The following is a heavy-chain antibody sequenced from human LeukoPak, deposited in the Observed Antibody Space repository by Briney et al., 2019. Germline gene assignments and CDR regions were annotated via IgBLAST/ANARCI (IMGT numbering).Heavy chain of an antibody. CDR3: ARGRHYSSSRTRTGWKANWFDP. D-gene: IGHD6-13*01. Sequence: PSETLSLTCTVSGGSISSSSYYWGWIRQPPGKGLEWIGSIYYSGSTYYNPSLKSRVTISVDASKNQFSLKLSSVTAADTAVYYCARGRHYSSSRTRTGWKANWFDPWGQGTLVTVSS. V-gene: IGHV4-39*01. CDR2: IYYSGST. J-gene: IGHJ5*02. CDR1: GGSISSSSYY.